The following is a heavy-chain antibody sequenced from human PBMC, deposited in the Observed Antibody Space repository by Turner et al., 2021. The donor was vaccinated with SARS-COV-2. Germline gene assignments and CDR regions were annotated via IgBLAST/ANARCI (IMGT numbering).Heavy chain of an antibody. CDR1: GYSFTSYW. Sequence: EVQLVQSGAEVKKPGESLSIPCKGSGYSFTSYWISWVRQMPGKGLEWMGRIDPSDSYTNYSPSFQGHVTISADKSISTAYLQWSSLKASDTAMYYCARHPAPRLYWFDPWGQGTLVTVSS. CDR2: IDPSDSYT. J-gene: IGHJ5*02. CDR3: ARHPAPRLYWFDP. D-gene: IGHD6-25*01. V-gene: IGHV5-10-1*03.